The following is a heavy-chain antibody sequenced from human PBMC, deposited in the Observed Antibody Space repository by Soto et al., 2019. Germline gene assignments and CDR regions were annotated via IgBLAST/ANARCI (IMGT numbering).Heavy chain of an antibody. J-gene: IGHJ6*02. CDR3: ARVPVAVAATEDYYGLDV. Sequence: AETLSLTCSVSGVSITSYYWSWIRQSAGGGLEWMGRINTDGLSTYSPSFKSRLTMSLDTSKNQVSLRLISVTAADTAVYFCARVPVAVAATEDYYGLDVWGQGTTVTVSS. V-gene: IGHV4-4*07. CDR2: INTDGLS. D-gene: IGHD2-15*01. CDR1: GVSITSYY.